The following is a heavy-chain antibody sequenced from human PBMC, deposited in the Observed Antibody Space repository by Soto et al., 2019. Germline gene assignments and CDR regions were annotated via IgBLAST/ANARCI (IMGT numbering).Heavy chain of an antibody. CDR1: GFTFSSYW. D-gene: IGHD2-2*01. J-gene: IGHJ4*02. CDR3: ARRGGDCSSTSCYAYFDY. Sequence: EVQLVESGGGLVQPGGSLRLSCAASGFTFSSYWMSWVRQAPGKGLEWVANIKQDGSEKYYVDSVKGRFTISRDSAENSLYLEMNSLRAEDTAVYYCARRGGDCSSTSCYAYFDYWGQGTLVTVSS. V-gene: IGHV3-7*05. CDR2: IKQDGSEK.